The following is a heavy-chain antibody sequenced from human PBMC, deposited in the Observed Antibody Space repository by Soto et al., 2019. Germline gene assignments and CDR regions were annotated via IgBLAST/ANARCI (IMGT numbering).Heavy chain of an antibody. Sequence: SETLSLTCTVPSDSISGLYWAWVRQPAGKGLAWIGRIYSRGETNYNPSLTGRVIMSLDTSKNQFSLQLTSVTAADTAVYYCARASQCKSYFGCFAWLDYWGQGTLVTVSS. CDR2: IYSRGET. J-gene: IGHJ4*02. CDR1: SDSISGLY. D-gene: IGHD3-9*01. V-gene: IGHV4-4*07. CDR3: ARASQCKSYFGCFAWLDY.